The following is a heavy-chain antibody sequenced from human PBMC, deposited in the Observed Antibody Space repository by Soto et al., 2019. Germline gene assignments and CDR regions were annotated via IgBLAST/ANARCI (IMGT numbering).Heavy chain of an antibody. J-gene: IGHJ4*02. CDR3: ATYYYGSVPFDY. D-gene: IGHD3-10*01. CDR2: IYHSGST. V-gene: IGHV4-38-2*01. CDR1: VYSISSGYY. Sequence: SETLPLTCAVSVYSISSGYYWVWIRQPPWKGLEWIGCIYHSGSTYYNPSLKSRVTISVDTSKNQFSLKLSSVTAADTAVYYCATYYYGSVPFDYWGQGTLVTVSS.